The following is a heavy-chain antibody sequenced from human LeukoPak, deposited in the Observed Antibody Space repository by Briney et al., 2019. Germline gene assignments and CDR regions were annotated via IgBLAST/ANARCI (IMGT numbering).Heavy chain of an antibody. Sequence: ASETLSLTCTVSGDSINTKSYYWGWIRQPPGKGLEWIGSIYYRGNTYYNPSLKSRVTLSIDKSKNQFSRRLSSVTAADTAVYYCARDSYGTFDYWGQGTLVTVSS. V-gene: IGHV4-39*02. CDR2: IYYRGNT. J-gene: IGHJ4*02. D-gene: IGHD5-18*01. CDR3: ARDSYGTFDY. CDR1: GDSINTKSYY.